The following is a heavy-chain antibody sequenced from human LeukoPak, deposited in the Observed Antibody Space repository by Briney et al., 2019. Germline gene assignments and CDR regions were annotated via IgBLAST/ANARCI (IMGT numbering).Heavy chain of an antibody. CDR1: GFTFSSYS. Sequence: PGRSLRLSCAASGFTFSSYSMNWVRQAPGKGLEWDSYISSSSSTIYYADSVKGRFTISRDNAKNSLYLQMNSLRAEDTAVYYCARDATYYYDSSGFFDYWGQGTLVTVSS. V-gene: IGHV3-48*04. J-gene: IGHJ4*02. CDR3: ARDATYYYDSSGFFDY. D-gene: IGHD3-22*01. CDR2: ISSSSSTI.